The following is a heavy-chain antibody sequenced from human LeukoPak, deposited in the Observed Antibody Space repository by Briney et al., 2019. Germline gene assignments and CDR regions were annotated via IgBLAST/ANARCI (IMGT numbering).Heavy chain of an antibody. V-gene: IGHV1-8*01. D-gene: IGHD2-2*01. CDR2: MNPNSGNT. CDR1: GYTFTNYD. CDR3: AREVPAAIGGYYFDY. Sequence: ASVKVSCKASGYTFTNYDINWVRQATGQGLEWMGWMNPNSGNTNYAQKFQGRVTMTRNTSISTAYMELSSLRSEDTAVYYCAREVPAAIGGYYFDYWGQGTLVTVSS. J-gene: IGHJ4*02.